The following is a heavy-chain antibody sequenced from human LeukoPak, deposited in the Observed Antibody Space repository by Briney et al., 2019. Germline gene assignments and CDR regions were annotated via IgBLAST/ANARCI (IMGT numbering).Heavy chain of an antibody. Sequence: KPSETLSLTCTVSGVSVTSYYWSWIRQSPGRGLEWIGYIHFSGYTKYRPSLKSRVTISVDTSRNQFSLKLTSGTAADTAVYYCARHYYDASGLDYWGQGTLVTVSS. CDR2: IHFSGYT. CDR3: ARHYYDASGLDY. D-gene: IGHD3-22*01. J-gene: IGHJ4*02. CDR1: GVSVTSYY. V-gene: IGHV4-59*02.